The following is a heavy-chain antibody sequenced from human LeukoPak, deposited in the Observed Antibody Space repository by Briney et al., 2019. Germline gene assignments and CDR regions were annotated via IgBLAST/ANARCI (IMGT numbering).Heavy chain of an antibody. V-gene: IGHV4-34*01. CDR2: INHSGST. CDR3: ARGGPDYGDYSNWFDP. Sequence: SETLSLTCAVYDGSFSGYYWSWIRQPPGKGLEWIGEINHSGSTNYNPSLKSRVTISVDTSKNQFSLKLSSVTAADTAVYYCARGGPDYGDYSNWFDPWGQGTLVTVSS. D-gene: IGHD4-17*01. J-gene: IGHJ5*02. CDR1: DGSFSGYY.